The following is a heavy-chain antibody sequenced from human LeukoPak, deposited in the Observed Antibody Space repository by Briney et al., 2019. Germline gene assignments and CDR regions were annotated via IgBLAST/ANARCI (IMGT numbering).Heavy chain of an antibody. CDR2: ISFNGGTK. Sequence: GRSLRLSCAASGFTFKEHAIRWVRQAPGKGLEWVAVISFNGGTKYYADSVKGRFTISRDNSKGTAFLQMNSLRRNDTAIYFCAKGLSAGTIDYWGQGALVTVSS. J-gene: IGHJ4*02. D-gene: IGHD6-19*01. V-gene: IGHV3-30*18. CDR3: AKGLSAGTIDY. CDR1: GFTFKEHA.